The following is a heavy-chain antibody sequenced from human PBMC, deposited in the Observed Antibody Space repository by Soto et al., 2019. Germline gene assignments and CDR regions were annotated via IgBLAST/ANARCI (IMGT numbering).Heavy chain of an antibody. CDR1: GFTFNSYG. CDR3: AREGDDYCSGTRCFHYYGLDV. J-gene: IGHJ6*02. CDR2: IEYNAKNR. D-gene: IGHD2-15*01. Sequence: QVQLVESGGGVVQPGTSVRLSCTASGFTFNSYGIHWVRQAPGKGLEWLALIEYNAKNRFYADSVKGRFSISRTNSRNTVYLQVNGLKAEDTAVYYCAREGDDYCSGTRCFHYYGLDVWGQRTTVIVSS. V-gene: IGHV3-33*05.